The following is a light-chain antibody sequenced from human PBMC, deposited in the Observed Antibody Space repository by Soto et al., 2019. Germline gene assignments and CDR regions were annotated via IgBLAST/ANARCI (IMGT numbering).Light chain of an antibody. CDR1: QSVLYSSNNKNY. Sequence: DIVMTQSPDSLAVSLGERATINCKSSQSVLYSSNNKNYLAWYQQKPGQPPKLLIYWVSTRESGVPDRFSGSGSGTDFTLTISRLQAEDVAVYYCQQYYSTAYTFGQGTKLEIK. V-gene: IGKV4-1*01. CDR3: QQYYSTAYT. CDR2: WVS. J-gene: IGKJ2*01.